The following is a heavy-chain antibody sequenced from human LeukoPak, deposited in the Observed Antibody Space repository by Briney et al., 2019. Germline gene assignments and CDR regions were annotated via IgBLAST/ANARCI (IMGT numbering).Heavy chain of an antibody. CDR1: GFTFSSYA. Sequence: GGSLRLSCAASGFTFSSYAMHWVRQAPGKGLEWVAVISYDGSNKYYADSVKGRFTISRDNSKNTLYLQMNSLRAEDTAVYYCARARESLDFWYYYYYGMDVWGQGTTVTVSS. D-gene: IGHD3-3*01. CDR3: ARARESLDFWYYYYYGMDV. CDR2: ISYDGSNK. J-gene: IGHJ6*02. V-gene: IGHV3-30-3*01.